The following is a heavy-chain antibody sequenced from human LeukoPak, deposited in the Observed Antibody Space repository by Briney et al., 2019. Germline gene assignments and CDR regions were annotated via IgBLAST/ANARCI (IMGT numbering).Heavy chain of an antibody. V-gene: IGHV4-38-2*02. CDR3: ARATAGTTLFEGIDY. D-gene: IGHD1-1*01. Sequence: ASETLSLTCTVSGYSISSGYYWGWIRQPPGQGLEWIGSIYHSGSTYYNPSLKSRVTISVDTSKNQFSLKLSSVTAADTAVYYCARATAGTTLFEGIDYWGQGTLVTVPS. CDR2: IYHSGST. J-gene: IGHJ4*02. CDR1: GYSISSGYY.